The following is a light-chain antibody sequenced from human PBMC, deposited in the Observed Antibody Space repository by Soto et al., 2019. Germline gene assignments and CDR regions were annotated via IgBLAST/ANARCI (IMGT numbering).Light chain of an antibody. CDR2: GAS. Sequence: IVLTQSPVTLSLSPGERATLSCRASQSVSSNYLAWYQQKPGQAPRLLIYGASSRATGISDRFSGSGSGTDVTLTVSRLEPEDFAVYYCQQYSSSPLTFGGGTKVEIQ. V-gene: IGKV3-20*01. J-gene: IGKJ4*02. CDR3: QQYSSSPLT. CDR1: QSVSSNY.